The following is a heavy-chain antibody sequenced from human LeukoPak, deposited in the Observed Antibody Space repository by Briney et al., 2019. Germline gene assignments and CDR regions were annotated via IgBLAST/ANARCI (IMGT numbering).Heavy chain of an antibody. D-gene: IGHD6-13*01. CDR1: GGTFSSYA. CDR2: IIPIFGTA. V-gene: IGHV1-69*13. J-gene: IGHJ4*02. CDR3: ARGFMGSSYHVLGY. Sequence: ASVKVSCKASGGTFSSYAISWVRQAPGQGLEWMGGIIPIFGTANYAQKFQGRVTITADESTSTAYMELSSLRSEGTAVYYCARGFMGSSYHVLGYWGQGTLVTVSS.